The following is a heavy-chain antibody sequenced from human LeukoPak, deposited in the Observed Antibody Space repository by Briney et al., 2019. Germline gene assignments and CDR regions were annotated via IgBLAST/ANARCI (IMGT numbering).Heavy chain of an antibody. J-gene: IGHJ4*02. Sequence: GASVKVSCEASGYTLTSYGINWMRQAPGQGLEWMGWISTQSGNTNYAQKVQGRLTLTTDRSTNTAYMELRSLRSDDTAVFYCVRDLGVDTSMIFFDLWGQGTLVTVSS. CDR2: ISTQSGNT. CDR3: VRDLGVDTSMIFFDL. D-gene: IGHD5-18*01. CDR1: GYTLTSYG. V-gene: IGHV1-18*01.